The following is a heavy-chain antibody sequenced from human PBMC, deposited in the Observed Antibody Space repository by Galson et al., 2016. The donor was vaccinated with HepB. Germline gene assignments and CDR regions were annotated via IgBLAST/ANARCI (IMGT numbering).Heavy chain of an antibody. CDR2: IIPIFGTA. J-gene: IGHJ3*02. Sequence: SVKVSCKASGGTFSNYGVSWVRQAPGQGLEWMGGIIPIFGTANYAQKFQGRVTITADKTTKTAYMELSSLKSEDTAVYYWARSTRITMIIVPNPDGFDIWGQGTMVTVSS. V-gene: IGHV1-69*06. CDR3: ARSTRITMIIVPNPDGFDI. CDR1: GGTFSNYG. D-gene: IGHD3-22*01.